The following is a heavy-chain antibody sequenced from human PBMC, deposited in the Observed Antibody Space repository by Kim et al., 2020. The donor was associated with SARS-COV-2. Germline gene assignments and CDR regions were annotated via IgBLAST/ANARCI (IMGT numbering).Heavy chain of an antibody. Sequence: SADSVKGRFTISRDNSKNTLYLHMNSLRAEDTAVYYCARKQSSGSGCFDYWGQGTLVTVSS. D-gene: IGHD6-19*01. V-gene: IGHV3-23*01. J-gene: IGHJ4*02. CDR3: ARKQSSGSGCFDY.